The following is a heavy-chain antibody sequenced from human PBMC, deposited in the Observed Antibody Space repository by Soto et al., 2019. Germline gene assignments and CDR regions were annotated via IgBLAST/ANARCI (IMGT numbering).Heavy chain of an antibody. Sequence: SETLSLTCAVSGGSISSGGYSWSWIRQPPGKGLEWIGYIHHSGSTYYNPSLKSQVTISVDRSKNQFSLKLSSVTAADTAVYYCARGGYSYVYGMDVWGQGTTVTVSS. CDR2: IHHSGST. CDR3: ARGGYSYVYGMDV. J-gene: IGHJ6*02. D-gene: IGHD5-18*01. CDR1: GGSISSGGYS. V-gene: IGHV4-30-2*01.